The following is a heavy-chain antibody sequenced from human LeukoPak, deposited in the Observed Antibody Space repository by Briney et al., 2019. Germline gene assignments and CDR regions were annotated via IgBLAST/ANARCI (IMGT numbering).Heavy chain of an antibody. Sequence: ASVKVSCKASGYTFTSYGISWVRQAPGQGLEWMGWISAYNGNTNYAQKLQGRVTMTTDTSTSTANMELRSMRSDDTAVYYCARTADTVVVVAARVSEYFQHWGQGTLVTVSS. CDR3: ARTADTVVVVAARVSEYFQH. V-gene: IGHV1-18*01. J-gene: IGHJ1*01. D-gene: IGHD2-15*01. CDR2: ISAYNGNT. CDR1: GYTFTSYG.